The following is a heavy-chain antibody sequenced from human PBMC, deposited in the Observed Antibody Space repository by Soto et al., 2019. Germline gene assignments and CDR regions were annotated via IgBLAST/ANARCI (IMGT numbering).Heavy chain of an antibody. D-gene: IGHD2-2*01. CDR2: IFHSGST. CDR1: GGSIRSSGYY. V-gene: IGHV4-39*01. CDR3: ARHATYCSSNSCYEFDF. Sequence: TLSLTCTVSGGSIRSSGYYWGWIRRPPGMGLEWIGSIFHSGSTLYTPSLNGRVTISVDTSKNQFSLKMTSVTAADTAVYHCARHATYCSSNSCYEFDFWAQGSLVPVS. J-gene: IGHJ4*02.